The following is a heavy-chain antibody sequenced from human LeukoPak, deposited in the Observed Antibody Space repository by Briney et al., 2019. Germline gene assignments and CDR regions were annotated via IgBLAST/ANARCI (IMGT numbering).Heavy chain of an antibody. V-gene: IGHV1-3*01. CDR3: ARGGQPQSEPVEYQQLEGIDP. CDR1: GYTFTSYA. Sequence: ASVKVSCKASGYTFTSYAMRWVRQAPGQRLEWMGWINAGNGNTKYSQKFQGRVTITRDTSASTAYMELSNLRSEDTAVYYCARGGQPQSEPVEYQQLEGIDPWGQGTLVTVSS. D-gene: IGHD2-2*01. J-gene: IGHJ5*02. CDR2: INAGNGNT.